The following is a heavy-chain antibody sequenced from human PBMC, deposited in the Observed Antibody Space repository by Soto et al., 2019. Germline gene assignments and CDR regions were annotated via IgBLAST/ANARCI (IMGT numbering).Heavy chain of an antibody. V-gene: IGHV3-33*01. Sequence: PGGSLRLSCAASGFTFSSYGMHWVRQAPGKGLEWVAVIWYDGSNKYYADSVKGRFTISRDNSKNTLYLQMNSLRAEDTAVYYCARDVYQLAHDIDSWALGALVTVSS. D-gene: IGHD2-2*01. CDR3: ARDVYQLAHDIDS. CDR2: IWYDGSNK. J-gene: IGHJ5*01. CDR1: GFTFSSYG.